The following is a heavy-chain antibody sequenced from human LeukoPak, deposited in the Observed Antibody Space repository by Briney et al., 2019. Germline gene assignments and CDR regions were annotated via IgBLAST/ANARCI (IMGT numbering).Heavy chain of an antibody. J-gene: IGHJ4*02. CDR1: GFTFSSYG. CDR3: AKESYDYVWGSYRIFDY. V-gene: IGHV3-30*18. CDR2: ISYDGSNK. Sequence: PGGSLRLSCAASGFTFSSYGMHWVRQAPGKGLEWVAVISYDGSNKYYADSVKGRFTISRDNSKNTLYLQMNSLRAEDTAVYYCAKESYDYVWGSYRIFDYWGQGTLVTVSS. D-gene: IGHD3-16*02.